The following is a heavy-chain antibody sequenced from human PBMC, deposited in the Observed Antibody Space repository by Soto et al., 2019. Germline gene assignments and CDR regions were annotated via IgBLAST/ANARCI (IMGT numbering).Heavy chain of an antibody. J-gene: IGHJ4*02. CDR1: GYIFTDYY. D-gene: IGHD6-19*01. CDR2: INPNSGGT. CDR3: ARGISSSGPEY. V-gene: IGHV1-2*06. Sequence: GASVKVSCKASGYIFTDYYMYWVRQAPGQELGWMGRINPNSGGTNYAQKFQGRVTMTRDTSISTAYTELSSLRSEDTAVYYCARGISSSGPEYWGQGTLVTVSS.